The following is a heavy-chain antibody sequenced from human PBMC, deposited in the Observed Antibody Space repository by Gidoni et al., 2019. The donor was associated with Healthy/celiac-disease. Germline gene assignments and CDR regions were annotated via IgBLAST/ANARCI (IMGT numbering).Heavy chain of an antibody. CDR2: IYSGGST. V-gene: IGHV3-66*01. D-gene: IGHD1-7*01. Sequence: EVQLVESGGGLVQPGGSLRLSCAASGFTVRTKYMSWVRQAPGKGLEWVSVIYSGGSTYYADSVKGRFTISRDNSKNTLYLQMNSLRAEDTAVYYCASPARYNWNYIYYYGMDVWGQGTTVTVSS. CDR3: ASPARYNWNYIYYYGMDV. CDR1: GFTVRTKY. J-gene: IGHJ6*02.